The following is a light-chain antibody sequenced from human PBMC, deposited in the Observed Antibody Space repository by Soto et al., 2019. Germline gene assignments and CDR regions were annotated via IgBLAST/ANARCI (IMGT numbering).Light chain of an antibody. CDR2: GVS. CDR3: QQYNKWPIT. J-gene: IGKJ5*01. CDR1: QSVGST. V-gene: IGKV3-15*01. Sequence: EIVMTQSPSTLSVSPGERASLSCRASQSVGSTLAWYQQKPGQAPRLLIYGVSSRATAVPARFSGSGSETEFTLTISSLQSEDSAVYYCQQYNKWPITFGQGTRLEI.